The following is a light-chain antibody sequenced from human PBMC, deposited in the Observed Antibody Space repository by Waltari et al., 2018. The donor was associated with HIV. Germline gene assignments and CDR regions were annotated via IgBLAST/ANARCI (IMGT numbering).Light chain of an antibody. J-gene: IGLJ2*01. CDR3: CSYAGSSTLI. CDR1: SSDVGSYNL. CDR2: EVS. V-gene: IGLV2-23*02. Sequence: QSALTQPASVSGSPGQSITISCTGTSSDVGSYNLVSWYQQHPGKVPKLIIYEVSTRPSGVSYRFSGSKSGDTASLTISGLQAEDEADYYCCSYAGSSTLIFGGGTKLTVL.